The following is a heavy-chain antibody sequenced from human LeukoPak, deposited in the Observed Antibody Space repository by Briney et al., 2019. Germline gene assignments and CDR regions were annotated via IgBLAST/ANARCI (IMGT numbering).Heavy chain of an antibody. CDR2: IESDGTTT. V-gene: IGHV3-74*01. CDR1: GFTFSRYW. J-gene: IGHJ4*02. CDR3: TRGQSSGYSSGDY. D-gene: IGHD3-22*01. Sequence: PGGSLRLSCAASGFTFSRYWMHWVRQAPGKGLVGVSRIESDGTTTTYADSVKGRFTISRDNAKNTLYLQMNSLRAEDTAVYYCTRGQSSGYSSGDYWGQGTLVTVSS.